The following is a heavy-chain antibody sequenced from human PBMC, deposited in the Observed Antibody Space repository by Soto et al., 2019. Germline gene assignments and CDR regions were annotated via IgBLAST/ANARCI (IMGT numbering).Heavy chain of an antibody. Sequence: TETLSLTCTVSGGSISSYYWSWIRQPPGKGLEWIGYIYYSGSTNYNPSLKSRVTISVDTSRNQFSLKLSSVTAADTAVYYCARAASYSISWWWFDPGGQGTLVTVSS. CDR3: ARAASYSISWWWFDP. J-gene: IGHJ5*02. V-gene: IGHV4-59*01. D-gene: IGHD6-13*01. CDR2: IYYSGST. CDR1: GGSISSYY.